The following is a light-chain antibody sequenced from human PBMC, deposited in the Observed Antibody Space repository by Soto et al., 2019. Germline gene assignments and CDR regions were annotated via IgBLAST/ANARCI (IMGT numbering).Light chain of an antibody. CDR1: SSDVGGYTY. Sequence: QSALTQPASVSGSPGQSITISCTGTSSDVGGYTYVSWYQQHPGKAPKLMIYGVTNRPSGVSNRFSGSKSGNTASLTISGLQAEDEADYYCNSYTSSSTYVVFGGGTKVTVL. CDR3: NSYTSSSTYVV. J-gene: IGLJ2*01. V-gene: IGLV2-14*01. CDR2: GVT.